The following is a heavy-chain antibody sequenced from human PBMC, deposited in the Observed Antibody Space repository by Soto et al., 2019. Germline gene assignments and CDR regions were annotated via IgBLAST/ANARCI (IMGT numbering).Heavy chain of an antibody. Sequence: EVQLLESGGGLVQPGGSLRLSCAASGFTFSSYAMSWVRQAPGKGLEWVSAISGSGGSTYYADSVKGRFTISRDNSKNTLYLQMNSLRAEDTAVYYCAKVSPGSSGYYLLRYYYGMDVWGQGTTVTVSS. CDR1: GFTFSSYA. V-gene: IGHV3-23*01. J-gene: IGHJ6*02. CDR3: AKVSPGSSGYYLLRYYYGMDV. D-gene: IGHD3-22*01. CDR2: ISGSGGST.